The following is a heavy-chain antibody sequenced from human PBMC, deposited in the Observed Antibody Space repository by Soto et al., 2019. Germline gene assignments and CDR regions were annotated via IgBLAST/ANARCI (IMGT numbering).Heavy chain of an antibody. J-gene: IGHJ5*02. V-gene: IGHV1-46*01. D-gene: IGHD6-6*01. Sequence: ASVQVSFKPSGSTFPSYYMHWVRQAPGQGLEWMGIINPSGGSTSYAQKFQGRVTMTRDTSTSTVYMELSSLRSEDTAVYYCARTYSSSGHFDPWGQGTLVTVSS. CDR3: ARTYSSSGHFDP. CDR1: GSTFPSYY. CDR2: INPSGGST.